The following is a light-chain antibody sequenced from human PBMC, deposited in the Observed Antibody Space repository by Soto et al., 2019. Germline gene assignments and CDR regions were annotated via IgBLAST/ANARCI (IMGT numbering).Light chain of an antibody. J-gene: IGKJ3*01. Sequence: DIQMTQSPSSLTASVGDRVTITCRASDTISVYLAWYQHKPGKVPESLIYASSILQAGVPSRFSGSRSDTEFTLPISSLQPEDVGTYYCQQYNTAPVTFGPGTKVEIK. V-gene: IGKV1-27*01. CDR3: QQYNTAPVT. CDR1: DTISVY. CDR2: ASS.